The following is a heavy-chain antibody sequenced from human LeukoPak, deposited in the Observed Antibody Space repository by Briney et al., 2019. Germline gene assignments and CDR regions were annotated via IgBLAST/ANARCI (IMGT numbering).Heavy chain of an antibody. CDR2: ISSSSSYI. V-gene: IGHV3-21*01. D-gene: IGHD4-17*01. Sequence: GGSLRLSCAASGYTFSSYSMNWVRQAPGKGLEWVSSISSSSSYIYYADSVKGRFTISRDNAKNSLYLQMNSLRAEDTAVYYCARVTVTSYYYVDVWGKGTTVTVSS. J-gene: IGHJ6*03. CDR1: GYTFSSYS. CDR3: ARVTVTSYYYVDV.